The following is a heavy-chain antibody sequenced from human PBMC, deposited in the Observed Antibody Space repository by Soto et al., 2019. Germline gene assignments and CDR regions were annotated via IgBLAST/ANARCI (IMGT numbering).Heavy chain of an antibody. CDR1: GYTFTGYY. Sequence: ASVKVSCKASGYTFTGYYMHWVRQAPGQGLEWMGWINPNSGGTNYAQKFQGWVTMTRDTSISTAYMELSRLRSDDTAVYYFARGGEAAAGTWGFDYYYYYYGMDVWGQGTTVTVSS. CDR2: INPNSGGT. D-gene: IGHD6-13*01. V-gene: IGHV1-2*04. J-gene: IGHJ6*02. CDR3: ARGGEAAAGTWGFDYYYYYYGMDV.